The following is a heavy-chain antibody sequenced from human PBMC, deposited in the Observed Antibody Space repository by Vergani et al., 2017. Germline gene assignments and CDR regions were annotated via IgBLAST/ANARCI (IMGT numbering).Heavy chain of an antibody. CDR1: GGSFSGYY. V-gene: IGHV4-34*01. Sequence: QVQLQQWGAGLLKPSETLSLTCAVYGGSFSGYYWSWIRQPPGKGLEWIGEINHSGSTNYNPSLKSRVTISVDTYKNQFSLKLSSVTAADTAVYYCARGGKYYYYYYMDVWGKGTTVTVSS. J-gene: IGHJ6*03. CDR2: INHSGST. CDR3: ARGGKYYYYYYMDV. D-gene: IGHD3-10*01.